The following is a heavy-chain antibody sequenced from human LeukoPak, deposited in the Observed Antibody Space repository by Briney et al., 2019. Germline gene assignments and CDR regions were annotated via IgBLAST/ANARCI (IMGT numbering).Heavy chain of an antibody. CDR3: ARDKSGMDV. CDR1: GFTFSSSA. J-gene: IGHJ6*02. V-gene: IGHV3-23*01. Sequence: GGSLRLSCAASGFTFSSSAMSWVRQVPGKGLEWVSYINIDERITGYADSVKGRFTISRDNSKNTLYLQMNSLRAEDTAVYYCARDKSGMDVWGQGTTVTVSS. CDR2: INIDERIT.